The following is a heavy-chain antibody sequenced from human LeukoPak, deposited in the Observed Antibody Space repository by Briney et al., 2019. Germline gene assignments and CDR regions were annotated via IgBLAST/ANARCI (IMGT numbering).Heavy chain of an antibody. CDR3: VRDGDDY. CDR2: IKQDGSEK. V-gene: IGHV3-7*01. CDR1: GFTFSSYS. J-gene: IGHJ4*02. Sequence: GGSLRLSCAASGFTFSSYSMSWVRQTPGKGLEWVATIKQDGSEKYYVDSVKGRFTISRDNAKNSLYLQMNSLRAEDTAVYHCVRDGDDYWGQGTLVTVSS. D-gene: IGHD7-27*01.